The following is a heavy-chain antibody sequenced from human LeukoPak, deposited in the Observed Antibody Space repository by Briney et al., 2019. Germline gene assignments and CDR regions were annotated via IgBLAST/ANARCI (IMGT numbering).Heavy chain of an antibody. V-gene: IGHV4-39*07. D-gene: IGHD5-18*01. CDR3: ARVTARRNIQLWLLGGPSAFDI. Sequence: SETLSLTCTVSGGSISSSSYYWGWIRQPPGKGLEWIGSIYYSGSTYYNPSLKSRVTISVDTSKNQFSLKLSSVTAAGTAVYYCARVTARRNIQLWLLGGPSAFDIWGQGTMVTVSS. CDR2: IYYSGST. CDR1: GGSISSSSYY. J-gene: IGHJ3*02.